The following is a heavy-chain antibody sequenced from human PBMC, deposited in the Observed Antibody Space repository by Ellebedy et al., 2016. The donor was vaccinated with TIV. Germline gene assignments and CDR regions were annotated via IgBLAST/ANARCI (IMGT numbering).Heavy chain of an antibody. V-gene: IGHV4-59*01. CDR3: ARVGSGSSPGYYYYYMDV. CDR1: GGSISSYY. Sequence: SETLSLTCTVSGGSISSYYWSWIRQPPGKGLEWIGYIYYSGSTNYNPSLKSRVTISVDTSKNQFSLKLSSVTAADTAVYYCARVGSGSSPGYYYYYMDVWGKGTTVTVSS. D-gene: IGHD3-10*01. J-gene: IGHJ6*03. CDR2: IYYSGST.